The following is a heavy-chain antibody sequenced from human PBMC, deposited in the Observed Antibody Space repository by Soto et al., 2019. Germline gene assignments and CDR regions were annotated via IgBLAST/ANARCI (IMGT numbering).Heavy chain of an antibody. D-gene: IGHD3-22*01. Sequence: EVQLVESGGGLVQPGGSLRLSCAASGSTFSSYSMNWVRQAPGKGLEWVSYISSSSSTIYYADSVKGRFTISRDNAKNSLYLQMNSLRAEDTAVYYCAREGYYDSSGYLDYWGQGTLVTVSS. CDR1: GSTFSSYS. CDR2: ISSSSSTI. CDR3: AREGYYDSSGYLDY. J-gene: IGHJ4*02. V-gene: IGHV3-48*01.